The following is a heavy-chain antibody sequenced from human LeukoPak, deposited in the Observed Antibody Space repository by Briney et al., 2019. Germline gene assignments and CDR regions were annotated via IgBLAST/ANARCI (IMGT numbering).Heavy chain of an antibody. D-gene: IGHD3-22*01. CDR1: GYTLTELS. CDR2: FDPEDGET. Sequence: ASVKVSCKVSGYTLTELSMHWVRQAPGKGLEWMGGFDPEDGETIYAQKFQGRATMTEDTSTDTAYMELSSLRSEDTAVYYCATSPPYYYDSSGEKYYYYYGMDVWGQGTTVTVSS. CDR3: ATSPPYYYDSSGEKYYYYYGMDV. J-gene: IGHJ6*02. V-gene: IGHV1-24*01.